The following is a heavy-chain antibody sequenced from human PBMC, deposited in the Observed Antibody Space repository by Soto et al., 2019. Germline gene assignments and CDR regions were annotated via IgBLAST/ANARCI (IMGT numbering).Heavy chain of an antibody. J-gene: IGHJ1*01. Sequence: PLETLSLTCTVSGGSISSSSYYWGWIRQPPGKGLEWIGSIYYSGSTYYNPSLKSRVTMSVDTSKNQFSLKLSSVTAADTAVYYCARIPAHFDYGDYGHKEGYFQHWGQGTLVTVSS. D-gene: IGHD4-17*01. CDR3: ARIPAHFDYGDYGHKEGYFQH. CDR1: GGSISSSSYY. V-gene: IGHV4-39*01. CDR2: IYYSGST.